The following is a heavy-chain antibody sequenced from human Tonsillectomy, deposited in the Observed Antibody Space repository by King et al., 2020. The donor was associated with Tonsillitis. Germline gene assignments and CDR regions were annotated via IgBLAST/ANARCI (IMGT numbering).Heavy chain of an antibody. V-gene: IGHV3-7*01. Sequence: VQLVESGGGLVQPGGSLRLSCAASGFTFTTYWMNWVRQAPGKGLEWVANIKQDGSVIHYVDSVKGRFTMSRDNTNTSVWLQRNRLSAEDTAVYYCVRDNGRGIDVWGQGTTVTVSS. J-gene: IGHJ6*02. CDR1: GFTFTTYW. D-gene: IGHD2-8*01. CDR2: IKQDGSVI. CDR3: VRDNGRGIDV.